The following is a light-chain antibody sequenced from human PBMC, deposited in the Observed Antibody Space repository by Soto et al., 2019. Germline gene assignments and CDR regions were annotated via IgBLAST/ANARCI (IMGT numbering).Light chain of an antibody. Sequence: EIVMTQSPATLSVSPGERAPLSCRASQSVSSTLAWYQQKPGQAPRLLIYGASTRATGIPARFSGGGSETDFTLTISGLQSEDSAVYYCQQFSSYPLTFGGGTKVDIK. V-gene: IGKV3-15*01. CDR2: GAS. J-gene: IGKJ4*01. CDR1: QSVSST. CDR3: QQFSSYPLT.